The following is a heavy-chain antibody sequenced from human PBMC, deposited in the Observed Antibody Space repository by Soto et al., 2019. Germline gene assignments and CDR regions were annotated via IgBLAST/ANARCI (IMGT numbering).Heavy chain of an antibody. V-gene: IGHV3-30-3*01. J-gene: IGHJ6*02. CDR1: GFTFSNYA. D-gene: IGHD5-12*01. CDR3: ARGDPPPDIAPTFFYYSAMDV. CDR2: ISYDGNNK. Sequence: GGSLRLSCAASGFTFSNYAMHWVRQAPGKGLEWVAFISYDGNNKYYADSMKGRFTISRDNSKNTLYVQMNSLRADDSSVYYCARGDPPPDIAPTFFYYSAMDVWGQGTTVTVSS.